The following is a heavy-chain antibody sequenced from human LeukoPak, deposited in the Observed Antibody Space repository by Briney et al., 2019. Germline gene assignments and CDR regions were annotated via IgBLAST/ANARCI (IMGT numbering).Heavy chain of an antibody. CDR2: INQDGGEK. Sequence: PGGSLRLSCAASGFTFSNAWMSWVRQAPGKGLEWVAKINQDGGEKYYVDSVKGRFTISRDNAKNSLYLQMNSLRAEDTAVYYCARDRVRGRGYYFDYWGQGTLVTVSS. J-gene: IGHJ4*02. CDR1: GFTFSNAW. V-gene: IGHV3-7*01. D-gene: IGHD3-10*01. CDR3: ARDRVRGRGYYFDY.